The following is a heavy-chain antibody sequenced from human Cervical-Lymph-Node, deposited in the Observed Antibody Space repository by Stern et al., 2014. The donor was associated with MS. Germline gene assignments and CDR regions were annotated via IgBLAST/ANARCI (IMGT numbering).Heavy chain of an antibody. Sequence: VQLVQPGAELIRPGESLKISCKGSGFKFSIYWIAWVRQMPGKGLEWMGIIYPGDSEPRYSPSFQGQVTMSADKSTSTAYLQWSSLNASDTAMYFCARQTTAWASDVWGQGTLVTVSS. D-gene: IGHD1-14*01. CDR2: IYPGDSEP. CDR3: ARQTTAWASDV. J-gene: IGHJ4*02. CDR1: GFKFSIYW. V-gene: IGHV5-51*01.